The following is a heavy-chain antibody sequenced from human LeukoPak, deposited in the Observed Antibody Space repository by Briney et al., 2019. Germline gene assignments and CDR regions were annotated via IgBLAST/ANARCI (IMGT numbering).Heavy chain of an antibody. V-gene: IGHV4-39*02. Sequence: SETLSLTCTVSGGSVSSSYYWGWIRQPPGQGLEWIGSICSGGNICSNPSLESRVTISVDSSRSHFFLQLTSATAADTAVYFCARDGPWKSDYWGQGTLVTVSS. CDR1: GGSVSSSYY. J-gene: IGHJ4*02. CDR2: ICSGGNI. D-gene: IGHD1-1*01. CDR3: ARDGPWKSDY.